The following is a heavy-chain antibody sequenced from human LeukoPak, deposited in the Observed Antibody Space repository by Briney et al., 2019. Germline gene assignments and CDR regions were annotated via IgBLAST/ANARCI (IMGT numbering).Heavy chain of an antibody. D-gene: IGHD1-26*01. J-gene: IGHJ4*02. Sequence: SETLSLTCTVSGGSVSSGSYYWSWIQQPPGKGLEWIGYIYYSGSTNYNPSLKSRVTISVDTSKNQFSLKLSSVTAADTAVYYCARERVGATYFDYWGQGTLVTVSS. CDR1: GGSVSSGSYY. CDR2: IYYSGST. V-gene: IGHV4-61*01. CDR3: ARERVGATYFDY.